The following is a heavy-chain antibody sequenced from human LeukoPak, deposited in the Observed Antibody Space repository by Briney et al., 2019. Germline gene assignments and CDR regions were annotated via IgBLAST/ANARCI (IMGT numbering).Heavy chain of an antibody. J-gene: IGHJ6*02. V-gene: IGHV6-1*01. CDR1: GDSVSRNGAA. CDR2: TYYRSKWYN. CDR3: ARGRPSYYGMDV. Sequence: SQTLSLTCAISGDSVSRNGAAWNWIRQSPSRGLEWLGRTYYRSKWYNDYAVFVKSRVTINTDTSKNQFSLQLNSVTPEDTAVYYCARGRPSYYGMDVWGQGTTVTVSS.